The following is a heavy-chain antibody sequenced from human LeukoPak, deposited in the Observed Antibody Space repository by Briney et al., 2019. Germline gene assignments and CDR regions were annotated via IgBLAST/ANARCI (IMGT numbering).Heavy chain of an antibody. Sequence: PGGSLRLSCTASGFTVSSVYINWVRQAPGKGLEWVSVLYSGGSTYYADSVKGRFTISRDSSKNTLYLQMNSLRVEDTAVYYCAGDPPGGYWGQGTLVTVSS. D-gene: IGHD3-16*01. CDR1: GFTVSSVY. V-gene: IGHV3-53*01. J-gene: IGHJ4*02. CDR2: LYSGGST. CDR3: AGDPPGGY.